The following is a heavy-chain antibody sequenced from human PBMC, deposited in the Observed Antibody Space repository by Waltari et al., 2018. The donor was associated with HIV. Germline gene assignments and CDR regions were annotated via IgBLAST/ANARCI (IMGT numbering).Heavy chain of an antibody. CDR2: IYHSGST. Sequence: QVQLQDSGPGLVKPSGTLSLTCVVSGGSISSSNWWSWVRQPPGKGLEWIGEIYHSGSTNYNPSLKSRVTISVDKSKDKFTLKLRSVTAVDTAVYFCARVSSLTGYYKALDYWGQGTLVTVSS. D-gene: IGHD3-9*01. V-gene: IGHV4-4*02. CDR3: ARVSSLTGYYKALDY. CDR1: GGSISSSNW. J-gene: IGHJ4*02.